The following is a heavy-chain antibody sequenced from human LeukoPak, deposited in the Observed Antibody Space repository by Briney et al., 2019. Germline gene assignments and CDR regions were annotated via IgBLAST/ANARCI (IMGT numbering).Heavy chain of an antibody. V-gene: IGHV3-23*01. D-gene: IGHD4-17*01. CDR1: GFTVSSYA. J-gene: IGHJ4*02. CDR3: AKDDDGHHHGVDH. Sequence: GGSLRLSCAASGFTVSSYAMTWVRQAPGKGLEWVSAIGYSAGDTYYADSVKGRFTISRDNSMDTLYLQMSSLRADDTALYYCAKDDDGHHHGVDHWGQGTLVTVSS. CDR2: IGYSAGDT.